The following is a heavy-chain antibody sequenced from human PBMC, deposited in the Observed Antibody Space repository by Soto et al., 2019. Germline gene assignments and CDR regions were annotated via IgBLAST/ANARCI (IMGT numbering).Heavy chain of an antibody. J-gene: IGHJ6*02. CDR1: GFTFSSYG. CDR2: IWYEKSNK. D-gene: IGHD2-15*01. V-gene: IGHV3-33*01. Sequence: GGSLRLSCAASGFTFSSYGMYWGRQAPGKRLERAAVIWYEKSNKYYADSVKGRFTISRDNSKNTLYLQMNSLRAEDTAVYYCATYCSGGSCYSGYYYYGMDVWGQGTTVTVSS. CDR3: ATYCSGGSCYSGYYYYGMDV.